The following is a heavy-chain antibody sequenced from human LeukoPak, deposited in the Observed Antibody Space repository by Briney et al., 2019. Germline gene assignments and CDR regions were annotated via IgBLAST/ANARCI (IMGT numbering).Heavy chain of an antibody. J-gene: IGHJ4*02. CDR2: ISSSSSTI. CDR3: ARDRGVDWQYFDY. D-gene: IGHD3-9*01. Sequence: PGGSLRLSCAASGFTLSGYSMNWVRQAPGKGLEWVSYISSSSSTIYYADSVKGRFTISRDNAKNSLYLQMNSLRAEDTAVYYCARDRGVDWQYFDYWGQGTLVTVSS. V-gene: IGHV3-48*04. CDR1: GFTLSGYS.